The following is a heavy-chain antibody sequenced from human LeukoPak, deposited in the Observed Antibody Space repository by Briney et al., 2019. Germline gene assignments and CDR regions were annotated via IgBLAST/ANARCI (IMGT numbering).Heavy chain of an antibody. CDR1: GGSISTTRHY. Sequence: SETQSLTCAVSGGSISTTRHYWGWIRQPPGKGLEWIGNMYYGGSTYYNPSLRSRVTISVDTAKNQFSLKLSSVTAADTAVYYCARASDPWLQLTWGQGTLASVSS. CDR3: ARASDPWLQLT. J-gene: IGHJ5*02. V-gene: IGHV4-39*01. CDR2: MYYGGST. D-gene: IGHD5-24*01.